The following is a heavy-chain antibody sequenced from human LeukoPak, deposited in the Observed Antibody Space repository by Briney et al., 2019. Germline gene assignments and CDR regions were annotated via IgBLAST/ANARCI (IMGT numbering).Heavy chain of an antibody. CDR3: ARRSYYDSSGYRSDAFDI. V-gene: IGHV1-18*01. CDR2: ISAYNGNT. CDR1: GYTFTSYG. J-gene: IGHJ3*02. D-gene: IGHD3-22*01. Sequence: ASVKVSCKASGYTFTSYGISWVRQAPGQGLEWMGWISAYNGNTNHAQKLQGRVTMTTDTSTSTAYMELRSLRSDDTAVYYCARRSYYDSSGYRSDAFDIWGQGTMVTVSS.